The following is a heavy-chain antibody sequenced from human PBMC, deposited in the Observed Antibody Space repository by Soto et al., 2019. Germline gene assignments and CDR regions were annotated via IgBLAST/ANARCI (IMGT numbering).Heavy chain of an antibody. CDR3: ARDLGYCRSGTCYREWFEP. CDR1: GYTFTTHG. D-gene: IGHD2-15*01. V-gene: IGHV1-18*01. J-gene: IGHJ5*02. Sequence: QVQLVQSGAEVKKPGASVKVSCKASGYTFTTHGISWVRQVPGQGLEWMGWVRGDNGHTNYAQSLQGRGTMTTDTSTNTAYMELRSLRSDDTAVYYCARDLGYCRSGTCYREWFEPWGQGTLVTVSS. CDR2: VRGDNGHT.